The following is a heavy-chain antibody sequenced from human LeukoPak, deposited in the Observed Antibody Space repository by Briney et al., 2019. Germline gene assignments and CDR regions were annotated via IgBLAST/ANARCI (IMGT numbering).Heavy chain of an antibody. Sequence: GGSLRLSCAGAGFNFRSYGLSWVRQAPGKGLEWVSAISGSGGTTYYADSVKGRFTISRDNSKNTLYLQMNSLRAEDTAVYYCAKGVNILTGYSASLYFDYWGQGTLVTVSS. CDR2: ISGSGGTT. J-gene: IGHJ4*02. CDR1: GFNFRSYG. V-gene: IGHV3-23*01. CDR3: AKGVNILTGYSASLYFDY. D-gene: IGHD3-9*01.